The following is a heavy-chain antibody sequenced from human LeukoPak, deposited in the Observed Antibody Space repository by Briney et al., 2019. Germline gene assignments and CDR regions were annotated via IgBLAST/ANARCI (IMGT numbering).Heavy chain of an antibody. CDR1: GGSFSGYH. V-gene: IGHV4-34*01. CDR3: AREVVASQPYYFDY. D-gene: IGHD2-15*01. CDR2: INHSGST. Sequence: SETLSLTCAVYGGSFSGYHWSWIRQSPGKGLEWIGEINHSGSTNYNPSLKSRVTISVDTSKNQSSLRLSSVTAADTAVYYCAREVVASQPYYFDYWGQGTLVTVSS. J-gene: IGHJ4*02.